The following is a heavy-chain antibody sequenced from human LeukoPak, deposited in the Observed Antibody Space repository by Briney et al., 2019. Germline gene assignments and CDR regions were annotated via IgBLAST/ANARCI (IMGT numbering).Heavy chain of an antibody. CDR3: VSFYETY. V-gene: IGHV3-74*01. J-gene: IGHJ4*02. Sequence: PGGSLRLSCAASGNYWMHWVRQAPGKGLVWVSHINSDGSWTSYADPVKGRFTISKDNAKNTVYLQMSSLRAEDTAVYYCVSFYETYWGRGTLVTVSS. CDR1: GNYW. CDR2: INSDGSWT. D-gene: IGHD2/OR15-2a*01.